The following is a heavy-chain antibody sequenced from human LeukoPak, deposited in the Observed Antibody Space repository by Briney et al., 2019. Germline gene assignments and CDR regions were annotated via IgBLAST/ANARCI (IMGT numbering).Heavy chain of an antibody. CDR1: GGSFSGYH. J-gene: IGHJ4*02. CDR3: ARRVGATPYRAYKGYFDY. CDR2: INPSGST. V-gene: IGHV4-34*01. Sequence: SETLSLTCAVYGGSFSGYHWSWIRKPPAKGQGRNGDINPSGSTNYTPSLKRRVTISVDTSKHQFSLKLSSVTAADTAVYCCARRVGATPYRAYKGYFDYWGQGTLVTASS. D-gene: IGHD1-26*01.